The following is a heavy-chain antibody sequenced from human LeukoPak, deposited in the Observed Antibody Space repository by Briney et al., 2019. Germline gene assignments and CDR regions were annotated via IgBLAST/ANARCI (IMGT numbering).Heavy chain of an antibody. CDR2: IFTSGIT. J-gene: IGHJ6*03. Sequence: SETLSLTCTVSGGSISIYYRNWIRQPAGKGLEWIGRIFTSGITNYNPSLKSRVTMSVDTSKNQFSPNLSSVIAADTAIYYCARETSGTYYNPLGYMDVWGKGTTVTVSS. V-gene: IGHV4-4*07. D-gene: IGHD3-10*01. CDR3: ARETSGTYYNPLGYMDV. CDR1: GGSISIYY.